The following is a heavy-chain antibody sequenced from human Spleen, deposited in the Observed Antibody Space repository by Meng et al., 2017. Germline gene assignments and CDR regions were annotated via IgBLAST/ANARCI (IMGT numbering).Heavy chain of an antibody. J-gene: IGHJ4*02. Sequence: QVQPTPWGAGLLKPSETLSLTCAVYGGSFSDYYWSWIRQPPGKGLEWIGEINHSGSTNYNPSLESRATISVDTSQNNLSLKLSSVTAADSAVYYCARGPTTMAHDFDYWGQGTLVTVSS. CDR3: ARGPTTMAHDFDY. CDR2: INHSGST. V-gene: IGHV4-34*01. CDR1: GGSFSDYY. D-gene: IGHD4-11*01.